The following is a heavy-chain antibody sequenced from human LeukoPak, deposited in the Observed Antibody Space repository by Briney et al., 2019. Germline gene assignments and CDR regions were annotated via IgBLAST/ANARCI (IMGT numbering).Heavy chain of an antibody. CDR1: GYSFTSYW. CDR2: IYPGDSEI. Sequence: GESLKISCKGSGYSFTSYWIGWVRQMPGKGLEWMGIIYPGDSEIIYSPSFQGQVTISADKSITTAYLQWSSLKASDSAMHYCARRQSPDYWGQGTLVTVSS. CDR3: ARRQSPDY. J-gene: IGHJ4*02. V-gene: IGHV5-51*01.